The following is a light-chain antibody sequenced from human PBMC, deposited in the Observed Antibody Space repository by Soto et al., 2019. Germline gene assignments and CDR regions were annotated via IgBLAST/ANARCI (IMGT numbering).Light chain of an antibody. CDR3: CSYAGSSTYI. Sequence: QSALNQPASVSGSPGKSITISCTGTSSDVGSYNLVSWYQQHPGKAPKLLIYEVSKRPSGVSNRFSGSKSVNTASPTICGPNAENESDYYCCSYAGSSTYIFGTGTKLTVL. CDR1: SSDVGSYNL. V-gene: IGLV2-23*02. J-gene: IGLJ1*01. CDR2: EVS.